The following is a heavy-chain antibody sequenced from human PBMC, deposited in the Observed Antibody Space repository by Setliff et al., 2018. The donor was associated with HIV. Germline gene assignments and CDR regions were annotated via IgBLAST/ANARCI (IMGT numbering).Heavy chain of an antibody. CDR1: GYTFTSYD. D-gene: IGHD4-17*01. CDR3: ARSGREANLYGLYGVHYFDY. CDR2: INAGNGNT. Sequence: ASVKVSCKASGYTFTSYDINWVRQATGQGLEWMGWINAGNGNTKYSQKFQGRVTITRDTSASTAYMELSSLRSEDTAVYYCARSGREANLYGLYGVHYFDYWGQGTLVTVSS. V-gene: IGHV1-3*01. J-gene: IGHJ4*02.